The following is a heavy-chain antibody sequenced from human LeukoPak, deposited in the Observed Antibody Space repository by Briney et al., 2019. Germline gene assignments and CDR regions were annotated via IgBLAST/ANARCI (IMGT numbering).Heavy chain of an antibody. CDR1: GFIFAKYA. CDR2: ISASGADT. V-gene: IGHV3-23*01. J-gene: IGHJ4*02. CDR3: PKPLLTPGN. D-gene: IGHD4-23*01. Sequence: GGSLRLSCTTSGFIFAKYAMAWVRQSPGTGLEWVSTISASGADTYYADSVRGRFTISRDNSRNALYLQLSRLRVDDTAFYYCPKPLLTPGNWGPGTLVTVSS.